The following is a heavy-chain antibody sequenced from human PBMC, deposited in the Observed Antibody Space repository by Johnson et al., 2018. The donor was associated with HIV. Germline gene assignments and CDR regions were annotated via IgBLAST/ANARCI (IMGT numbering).Heavy chain of an antibody. CDR3: ARASYYYGSADI. CDR1: GFSFSDYY. D-gene: IGHD3-10*01. Sequence: LVQPGRSLRLSCTASGFSFSDYYMSWIRQAPGKGLEWVSYISGSGTNIYYAASVKGRFTISRDNAKKSLFLQMNSLRAEDTAVYYCARASYYYGSADIWGQGTMVTVSS. J-gene: IGHJ3*02. CDR2: ISGSGTNI. V-gene: IGHV3-11*04.